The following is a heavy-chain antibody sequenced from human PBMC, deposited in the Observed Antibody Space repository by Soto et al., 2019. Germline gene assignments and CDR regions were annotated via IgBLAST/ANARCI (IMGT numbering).Heavy chain of an antibody. CDR3: AGERGASRPFDY. V-gene: IGHV1-8*01. Sequence: QVQLVQSGAEVKKPGASVKVSCKASGYTFTSYDINWVRQATGQGLEWMGWMNPNSGNTGYAQKFQGRVTMTRNTSISPAYMELSSLRSEETAVYYCAGERGASRPFDYWGQGTLVTVSS. D-gene: IGHD3-10*01. CDR1: GYTFTSYD. CDR2: MNPNSGNT. J-gene: IGHJ4*02.